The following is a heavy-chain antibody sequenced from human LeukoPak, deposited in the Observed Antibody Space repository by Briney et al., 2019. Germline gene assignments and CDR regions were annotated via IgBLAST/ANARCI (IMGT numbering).Heavy chain of an antibody. V-gene: IGHV4-59*01. D-gene: IGHD5-12*01. CDR2: IYYSGST. CDR3: ARGNSGYDYAFDI. CDR1: GGSISSYH. Sequence: PSETLSLTCTVSGGSISSYHWSWIRQPPGKGLEWIGFIYYSGSTNYNPSLKNRVIISVDTSKNQISLKLSSVTAADTAVYYCARGNSGYDYAFDIWGQGTMVSVSS. J-gene: IGHJ3*02.